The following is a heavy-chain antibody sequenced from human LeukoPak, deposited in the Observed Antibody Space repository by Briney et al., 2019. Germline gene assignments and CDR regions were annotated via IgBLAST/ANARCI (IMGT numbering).Heavy chain of an antibody. CDR3: ARWSSQHAFDI. V-gene: IGHV3-53*05. CDR2: IYSGGST. Sequence: GGSLRLSCAASGFTVSSNYMSWVRQAPGKGLEWVSVIYSGGSTYYADSVKGRFTISRDNSKNTLYLQMGSLRAEDMAVYYCARWSSQHAFDIWGQGTMVTVSS. J-gene: IGHJ3*02. D-gene: IGHD2-2*01. CDR1: GFTVSSNY.